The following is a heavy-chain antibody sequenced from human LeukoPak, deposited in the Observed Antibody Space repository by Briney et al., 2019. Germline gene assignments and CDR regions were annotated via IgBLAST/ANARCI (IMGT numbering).Heavy chain of an antibody. CDR1: GGSFSGYY. D-gene: IGHD3-10*01. Sequence: SETLSLTCAVYGGSFSGYYWSWIRQPPGKGLEWIGEINHSGSTNYDPSLKSRVTISVDTSKNQFSLKLSSVTAADTAVYYCARGRYYYGSGSYFDYWGQGTLVTVSS. J-gene: IGHJ4*02. CDR3: ARGRYYYGSGSYFDY. V-gene: IGHV4-34*01. CDR2: INHSGST.